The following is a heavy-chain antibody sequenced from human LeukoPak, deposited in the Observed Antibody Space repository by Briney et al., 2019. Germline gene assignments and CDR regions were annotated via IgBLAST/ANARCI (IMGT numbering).Heavy chain of an antibody. CDR2: IRSDGSDK. Sequence: GGSLRLSCSASGFTFSSYGMHWVRQAPGKGLEWVAFIRSDGSDKYDADSVKGRFTISRDNSKNTLHLQMNSLRAEDTAVYYCARILSSAWGELGYWGQGTLVTVSS. V-gene: IGHV3-30*02. J-gene: IGHJ4*02. D-gene: IGHD3-22*01. CDR3: ARILSSAWGELGY. CDR1: GFTFSSYG.